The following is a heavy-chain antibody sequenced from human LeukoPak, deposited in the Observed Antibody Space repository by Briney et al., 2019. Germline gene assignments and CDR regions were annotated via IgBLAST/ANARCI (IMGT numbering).Heavy chain of an antibody. CDR2: IYPGDSDT. CDR3: ARRGSGWYNWFDP. J-gene: IGHJ5*02. Sequence: ASVKVSCKASGYTFTSYDINWVRQATGQGLEWMGIIYPGDSDTRYIPSFQGQVTISADKSISTAYLQWSSLKASDTAMYYCARRGSGWYNWFDPWGQGTLVTVSS. D-gene: IGHD6-19*01. V-gene: IGHV5-51*01. CDR1: GYTFTSYD.